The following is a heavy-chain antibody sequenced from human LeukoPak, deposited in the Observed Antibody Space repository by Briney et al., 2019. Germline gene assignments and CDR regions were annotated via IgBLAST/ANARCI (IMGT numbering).Heavy chain of an antibody. CDR2: ISGSGGST. CDR3: ARDPYYDFWSGYYGNWFDP. D-gene: IGHD3-3*01. J-gene: IGHJ5*02. Sequence: GGSLRLSCAASGFTFSSYAMSWVRQAPGKGLGWVSAISGSGGSTYYADSVKGRFTISRDNSKNTLYLQMNSLRAEDTAVYYCARDPYYDFWSGYYGNWFDPWGQGTLVTVSS. V-gene: IGHV3-23*01. CDR1: GFTFSSYA.